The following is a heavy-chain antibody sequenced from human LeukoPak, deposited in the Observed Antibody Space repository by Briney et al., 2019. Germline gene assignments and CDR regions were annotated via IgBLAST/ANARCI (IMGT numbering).Heavy chain of an antibody. CDR3: AARKVRGVWFYLDY. CDR1: GFTFSNYA. J-gene: IGHJ4*02. D-gene: IGHD3-10*01. Sequence: GRSLRLSCAASGFTFSNYAMHWVRQAPGKGLEWVSTIYDDNTYYADSVKGRFAISTDNSKNTLYLQMNSLRVEDTAVYFCAARKVRGVWFYLDYWGQGTLVTVSS. V-gene: IGHV3-23*01. CDR2: IYDDNT.